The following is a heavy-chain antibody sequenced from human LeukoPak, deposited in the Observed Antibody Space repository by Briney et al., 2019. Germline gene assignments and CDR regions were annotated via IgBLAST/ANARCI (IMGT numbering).Heavy chain of an antibody. J-gene: IGHJ4*02. CDR1: GGTFSSYA. Sequence: RASVKVSCKASGGTFSSYAISWVRQAPGQGLEWMGGIIPIFCTANYAQKFQGRVTITTDESTSTAYMELSSLRSEDTAVYYCARSPSDIVVVVAALPYYFDYWGQGTLVTVSS. V-gene: IGHV1-69*05. CDR3: ARSPSDIVVVVAALPYYFDY. CDR2: IIPIFCTA. D-gene: IGHD2-15*01.